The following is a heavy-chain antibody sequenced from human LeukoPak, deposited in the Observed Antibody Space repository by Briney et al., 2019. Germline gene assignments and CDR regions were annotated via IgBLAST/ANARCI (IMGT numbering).Heavy chain of an antibody. CDR2: ISYDGSNK. CDR3: AKDDYGDYVGVDY. J-gene: IGHJ4*02. V-gene: IGHV3-30*18. Sequence: PGRSLRLSCAASGFTFSSYGMHWVRQAPGKGLEWVAVISYDGSNKYYADSVKGRFTISRDNSKNTLYLQMNSPRAEDTAVYYCAKDDYGDYVGVDYWGQGTLVTVSS. CDR1: GFTFSSYG. D-gene: IGHD4-17*01.